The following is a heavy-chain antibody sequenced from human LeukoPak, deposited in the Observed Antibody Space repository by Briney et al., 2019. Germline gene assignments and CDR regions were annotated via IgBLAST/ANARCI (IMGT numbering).Heavy chain of an antibody. Sequence: SETLSLTCAVYGGSFSGYYWSWIRQPPGKGLEWIGEINHSGSTNYNPSLKSRVTISVDTSKNQFSLKLSSVTAADTAVYYCAKTSGIAAEDTNYYYYYMDVWGKGTTVTISS. CDR3: AKTSGIAAEDTNYYYYYMDV. CDR1: GGSFSGYY. V-gene: IGHV4-34*01. D-gene: IGHD6-13*01. CDR2: INHSGST. J-gene: IGHJ6*03.